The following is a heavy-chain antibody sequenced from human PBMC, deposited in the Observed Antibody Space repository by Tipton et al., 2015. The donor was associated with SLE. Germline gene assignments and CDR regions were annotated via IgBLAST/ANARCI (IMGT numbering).Heavy chain of an antibody. CDR1: GGSISSYY. D-gene: IGHD4-11*01. Sequence: TLSLTCTVFGGSISSYYWSWIRQPPGKGLEWIGYIYYSRSTNYNPSLKSRVTISVDTSKNQFSLKLSSVTAADTAVYYCARWAGPTVNFDYWGQGTLVTVSS. CDR2: IYYSRST. V-gene: IGHV4-59*01. CDR3: ARWAGPTVNFDY. J-gene: IGHJ4*02.